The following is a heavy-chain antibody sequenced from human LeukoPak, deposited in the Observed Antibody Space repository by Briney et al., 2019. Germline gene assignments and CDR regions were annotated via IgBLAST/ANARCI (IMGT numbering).Heavy chain of an antibody. D-gene: IGHD2-2*01. CDR1: GDSVSSNSVT. J-gene: IGHJ5*02. CDR3: ARRLTQYDCFDP. Sequence: SQTLSLTCAISGDSVSSNSVTWNWIRQSPSRGLEWLGRTYYRSTWYNDYAVSVRGRITINPDTSKNQFSLHLNSVTPEDTAVYYCARRLTQYDCFDPWGQGILSPSPQ. V-gene: IGHV6-1*01. CDR2: TYYRSTWYN.